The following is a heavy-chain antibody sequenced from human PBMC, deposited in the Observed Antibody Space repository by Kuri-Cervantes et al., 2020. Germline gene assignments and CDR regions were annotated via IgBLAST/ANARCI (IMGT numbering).Heavy chain of an antibody. V-gene: IGHV1-24*01. Sequence: ASVKVSCKVSGYTLIELAMHWVRQAPGKGLEWMGGFDPQDGETNYAQKFQGRVTITTDESTSTAYMELSSLRSEDTAVYYCARGRRYYYGSGSYYNRDAHLPIYYYYYMDVWGKGTTVTVSS. CDR2: FDPQDGET. J-gene: IGHJ6*03. D-gene: IGHD3-10*01. CDR1: GYTLIELA. CDR3: ARGRRYYYGSGSYYNRDAHLPIYYYYYMDV.